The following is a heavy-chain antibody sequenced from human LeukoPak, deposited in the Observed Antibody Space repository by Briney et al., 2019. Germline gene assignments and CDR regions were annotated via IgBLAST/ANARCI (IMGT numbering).Heavy chain of an antibody. V-gene: IGHV3-30*02. CDR2: ISDDGGNK. D-gene: IGHD3-22*01. CDR1: GFTFSTYA. Sequence: PGGSLRLSCAASGFTFSTYAMHWVRQAPGKGLQWVALISDDGGNKYYADSVKGRFTISRDNSKNTLYLQMNSLRPEDTAVYYCAKWKDYHDSYGYSWGQGTLVTVSS. J-gene: IGHJ5*02. CDR3: AKWKDYHDSYGYS.